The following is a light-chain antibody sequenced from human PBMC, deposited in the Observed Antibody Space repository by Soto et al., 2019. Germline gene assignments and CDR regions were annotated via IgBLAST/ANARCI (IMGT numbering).Light chain of an antibody. J-gene: IGKJ2*01. CDR2: GAS. CDR1: QSVASN. CDR3: QQYHNWPPQYT. V-gene: IGKV3-15*01. Sequence: EIVMTQSPASLSVSPGDGATLSCRASQSVASNLAWYQQKPGQGLRLLIHGASTRAAGVPARFSGSGSGTDFTLTISSLQSEDFAVCYCQQYHNWPPQYTFGQGTKLQIK.